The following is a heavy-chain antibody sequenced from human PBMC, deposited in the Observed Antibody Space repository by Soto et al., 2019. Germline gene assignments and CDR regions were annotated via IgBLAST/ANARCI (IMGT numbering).Heavy chain of an antibody. V-gene: IGHV1-18*01. Sequence: ASVKVSCKASGYTFTSYGISWVRQAPGQGLEWMGWISAYNGNTNYAQKLQGRVTMTTDTSTSTAYMELRSLRSDDTAVYYCARDIKTSLSVLRFLEWLPHFDYWGQGTLVTVSS. D-gene: IGHD3-3*01. CDR1: GYTFTSYG. CDR3: ARDIKTSLSVLRFLEWLPHFDY. J-gene: IGHJ4*02. CDR2: ISAYNGNT.